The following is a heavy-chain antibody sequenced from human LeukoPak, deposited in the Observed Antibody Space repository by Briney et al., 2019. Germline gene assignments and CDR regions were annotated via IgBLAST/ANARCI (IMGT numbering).Heavy chain of an antibody. J-gene: IGHJ6*02. CDR3: AKDSGIVATSEDYYYYYGMDV. CDR2: IRYDGSNK. Sequence: GGSLRLSCAASGLTFSSHGMHWVRQAPGKGLEWVALIRYDGSNKHYADSVKGRFTISRDNSKNTAYLQMNSLKPEDTAVYYCAKDSGIVATSEDYYYYYGMDVWGQGTTVTVSS. CDR1: GLTFSSHG. D-gene: IGHD5-12*01. V-gene: IGHV3-30*02.